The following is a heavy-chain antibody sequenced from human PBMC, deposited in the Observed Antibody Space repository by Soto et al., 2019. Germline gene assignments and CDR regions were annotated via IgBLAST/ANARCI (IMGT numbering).Heavy chain of an antibody. CDR1: GGSISSYS. D-gene: IGHD3-22*01. CDR2: IYYSGGTKYNPSLT. V-gene: IGHV4-59*12. CDR3: ARSTGKYYFDSSGYANIGIRQDNWFDP. J-gene: IGHJ5*02. Sequence: PSETLSLTCTVSGGSISSYSWNWIRQPPGKGLEWIGYIYYSGGTKYNPSLTNYNPSLKSRVTISADTSKNQFSLNLSSVTAADTAVYYCARSTGKYYFDSSGYANIGIRQDNWFDPWGQGTLVTVSS.